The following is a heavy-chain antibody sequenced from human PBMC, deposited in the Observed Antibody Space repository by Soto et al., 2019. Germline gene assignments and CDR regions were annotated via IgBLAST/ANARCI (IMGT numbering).Heavy chain of an antibody. Sequence: QVQLQESGPGLVKPSETLSLTCTVSGGSISSYYWSWIRQPPGKGLEWIGYIYSSGSTNYNPSLKRRVTISVDTSKNQFSLKLSSVTAADTAVYYCARRYGGTFDYWGQGTLVTVSS. D-gene: IGHD2-15*01. V-gene: IGHV4-59*08. J-gene: IGHJ4*02. CDR3: ARRYGGTFDY. CDR1: GGSISSYY. CDR2: IYSSGST.